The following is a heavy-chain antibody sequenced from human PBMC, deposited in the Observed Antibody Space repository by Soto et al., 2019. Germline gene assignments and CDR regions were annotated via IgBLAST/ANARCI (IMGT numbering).Heavy chain of an antibody. CDR1: GGSFTGYF. V-gene: IGHV4-34*02. J-gene: IGHJ1*01. CDR2: INDGGIT. D-gene: IGHD2-8*02. CDR3: APTPRLLVP. Sequence: QAQIQQSGARLLKPSETLSLTCSVSGGSFTGYFYSWIRLSPGRGLEWIGEINDGGITKYSPSLKIRATMSADKAKKQFSLRLTSVTAADTGVYYCAPTPRLLVPWGQGTPVVVSS.